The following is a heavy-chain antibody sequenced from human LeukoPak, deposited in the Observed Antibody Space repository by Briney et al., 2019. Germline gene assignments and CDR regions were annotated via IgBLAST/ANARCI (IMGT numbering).Heavy chain of an antibody. D-gene: IGHD3-10*01. CDR1: GFTFDDYG. Sequence: PGGSLRLSCAASGFTFDDYGMSWVRQAPGKGLEWVSGINWNGGSTGYADSVKGRFTISRDNAKNSLYLQMNSLRAEDTALYYCARAHYGSGKGYYDYWGQGTLVTASS. CDR3: ARAHYGSGKGYYDY. V-gene: IGHV3-20*04. CDR2: INWNGGST. J-gene: IGHJ4*02.